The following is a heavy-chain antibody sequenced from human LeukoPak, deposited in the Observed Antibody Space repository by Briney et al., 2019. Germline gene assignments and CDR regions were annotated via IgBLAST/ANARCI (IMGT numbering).Heavy chain of an antibody. CDR1: GFTFSRYW. D-gene: IGHD5-24*01. CDR2: INTDGSTT. Sequence: GGSLRLSCSASGFTFSRYWMHWVRQTPGKGLVWVSRINTDGSTTNYADSVRGRFTISRGNAKNTLYLQMNSLRAEDTAIYYCARWSGYNSDAFDIWGQGTMVTVSS. J-gene: IGHJ3*02. CDR3: ARWSGYNSDAFDI. V-gene: IGHV3-74*01.